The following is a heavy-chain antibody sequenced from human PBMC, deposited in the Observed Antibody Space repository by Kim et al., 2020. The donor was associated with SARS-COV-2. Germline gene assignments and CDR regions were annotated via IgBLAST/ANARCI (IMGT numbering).Heavy chain of an antibody. D-gene: IGHD6-19*01. CDR2: IYYRGST. V-gene: IGHV4-39*01. CDR3: ARRLYSSGWKKNYYFDY. J-gene: IGHJ4*02. Sequence: SETLSLTCTVSGGSISSSSYYWGWIRQPPGKGLEWIGSIYYRGSTYYNPSLKSRVTISVDTAKNQFSLKLSSVTAADTAVYYCARRLYSSGWKKNYYFDYWGQGTLVTVSS. CDR1: GGSISSSSYY.